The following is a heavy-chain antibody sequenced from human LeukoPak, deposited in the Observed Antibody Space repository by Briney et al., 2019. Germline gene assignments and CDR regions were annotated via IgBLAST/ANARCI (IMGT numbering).Heavy chain of an antibody. CDR3: AKDRSSGYYYFDY. V-gene: IGHV3-23*01. CDR1: GSTFSSYA. J-gene: IGHJ4*02. D-gene: IGHD3-22*01. CDR2: ISGSGDSA. Sequence: PGGSLRLSCAASGSTFSSYAMSWVRQAPGKGLEWVSAISGSGDSAYYADSVKGRFTFSRDNSKNMLYLRMNSLRVEDTAVYYCAKDRSSGYYYFDYWGQGTLVTVSS.